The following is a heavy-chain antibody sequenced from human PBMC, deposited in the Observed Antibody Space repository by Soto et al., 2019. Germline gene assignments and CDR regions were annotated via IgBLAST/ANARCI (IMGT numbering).Heavy chain of an antibody. V-gene: IGHV3-30*03. J-gene: IGHJ5*02. CDR2: ISYDGSDK. CDR3: ARDSSGVTSRAPADS. CDR1: GFTFSDRG. D-gene: IGHD3-10*01. Sequence: GGSLRLSCSASGFTFSDRGFHWVRQAPGKGLEWVAVISYDGSDKYYADSVKGRFTISRDNSKKTLYLQMTSLRADDTAVYYCARDSSGVTSRAPADSWGQGTLVTVSS.